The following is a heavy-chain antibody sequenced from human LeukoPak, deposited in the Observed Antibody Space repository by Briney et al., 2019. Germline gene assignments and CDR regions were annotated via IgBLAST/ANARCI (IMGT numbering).Heavy chain of an antibody. J-gene: IGHJ3*02. Sequence: SETLSLTCAVSGGSISSSNWWSWVRQPPGKGLEWIGEIYHSGSTNYNPSLKGRVTISVDTSKNQFSLKLNSVTAADTAVYHCAREAYYYDSSGYWDAFDIWGQGTMVIVSS. CDR1: GGSISSSNW. CDR3: AREAYYYDSSGYWDAFDI. CDR2: IYHSGST. V-gene: IGHV4-4*02. D-gene: IGHD3-22*01.